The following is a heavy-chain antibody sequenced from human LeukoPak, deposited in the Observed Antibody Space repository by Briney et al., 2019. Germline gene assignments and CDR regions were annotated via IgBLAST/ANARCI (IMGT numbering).Heavy chain of an antibody. D-gene: IGHD4-11*01. J-gene: IGHJ6*03. CDR3: ARGNMWDYRRYYYYMDV. Sequence: SGTLSLTCAVSGGSISGSNWWSWVRQPPGKGLEWIGEIYHSGSTNYNPSLKSRVTISVDKSKNQFSLKLNSVTAADTAIYYCARGNMWDYRRYYYYMDVWGKGTTVTVSS. CDR1: GGSISGSNW. V-gene: IGHV4-4*02. CDR2: IYHSGST.